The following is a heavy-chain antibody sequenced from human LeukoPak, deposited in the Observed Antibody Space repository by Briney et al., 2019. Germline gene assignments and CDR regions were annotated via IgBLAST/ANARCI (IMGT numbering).Heavy chain of an antibody. D-gene: IGHD3-16*01. CDR2: IIPIFGTA. J-gene: IGHJ3*02. Sequence: SVKVSCKASGGTFSSYAISWVRQAPGQGLEWMGGIIPIFGTANYAQKFQGRVTITADESTSTAYMELSSLRSEDTAVYYCARDSVAYVDAFDIWGQGTMVTVSS. CDR1: GGTFSSYA. V-gene: IGHV1-69*13. CDR3: ARDSVAYVDAFDI.